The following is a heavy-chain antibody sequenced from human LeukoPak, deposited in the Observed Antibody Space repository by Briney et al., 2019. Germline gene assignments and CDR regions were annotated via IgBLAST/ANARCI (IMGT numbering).Heavy chain of an antibody. D-gene: IGHD3-16*01. J-gene: IGHJ4*02. V-gene: IGHV3-74*01. CDR2: IHTDGTTT. CDR1: GFTCSSYW. CDR3: ARGDYHFDY. Sequence: PGGSLRLSCAASGFTCSSYWMHWVRQAPGKGLVWVSRIHTDGTTTTYADSVKGRFTISRDNAKNTLYLEMNSLRAEDTAVYYCARGDYHFDYWGLGTLVTVSS.